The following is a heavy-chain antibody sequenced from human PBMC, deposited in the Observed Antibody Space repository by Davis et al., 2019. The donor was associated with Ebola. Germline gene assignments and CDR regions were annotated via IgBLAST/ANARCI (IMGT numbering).Heavy chain of an antibody. D-gene: IGHD1-26*01. V-gene: IGHV3-30*02. CDR1: GFTFRTFG. CDR3: AKTPGRWEINEY. CDR2: IRFNGDTE. Sequence: GESLKISCVASGFTFRTFGMNWVRQAPGKGLEWVAFIRFNGDTEYYADSVKGRFTISRDTSKNTLYLQMDSLRAEDSAVYYCAKTPGRWEINEYWGQGTLVTVSS. J-gene: IGHJ4*02.